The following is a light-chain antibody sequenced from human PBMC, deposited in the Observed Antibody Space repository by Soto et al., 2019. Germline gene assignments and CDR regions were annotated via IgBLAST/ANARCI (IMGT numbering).Light chain of an antibody. J-gene: IGLJ2*01. Sequence: QSALTQPASVSGSPGQSITISCTGTGSDVGGYNFVSWYQQHPGKAPKLMIYDVNIRPPGVSNRFSGSKSGNTASLTISGLQAEDEADYYCCSYASSSTRVIFGGGTKLTVL. CDR3: CSYASSSTRVI. V-gene: IGLV2-14*03. CDR1: GSDVGGYNF. CDR2: DVN.